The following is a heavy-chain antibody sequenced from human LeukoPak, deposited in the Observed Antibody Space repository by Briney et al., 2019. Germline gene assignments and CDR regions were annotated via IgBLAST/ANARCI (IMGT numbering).Heavy chain of an antibody. V-gene: IGHV1-8*02. CDR3: ARGRYSSSWYTQVPYGMDV. CDR2: VNPNSGNT. D-gene: IGHD6-13*01. J-gene: IGHJ6*02. CDR1: GGTFSSYA. Sequence: ASVKVSCKASGGTFSSYAISWVRQAPGQGLEWMGWVNPNSGNTGYAQKFQGRVTMTRNTSISTAYMELSSLRSEDTAVYYCARGRYSSSWYTQVPYGMDVWGQGTTVTVSS.